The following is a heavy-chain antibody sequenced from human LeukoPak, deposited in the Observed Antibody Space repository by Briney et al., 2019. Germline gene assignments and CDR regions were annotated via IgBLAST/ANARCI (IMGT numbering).Heavy chain of an antibody. D-gene: IGHD3-22*01. V-gene: IGHV3-23*01. CDR1: GFTFSSYA. J-gene: IGHJ4*02. Sequence: GGSLRLSCAASGFTFSSYAMSWVRQAPGKGLEWVSAISGSGGSTYYADSVKGRFTISRDNSKNTLYLQTNSLRAEDTAVYYCAKGALYYYDSSGLSWGQGTLVTVSS. CDR2: ISGSGGST. CDR3: AKGALYYYDSSGLS.